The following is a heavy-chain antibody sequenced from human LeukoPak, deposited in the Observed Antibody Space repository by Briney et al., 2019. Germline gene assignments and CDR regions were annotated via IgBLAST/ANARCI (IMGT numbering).Heavy chain of an antibody. CDR1: GYSITSYW. CDR3: ARFQFGQLPTTFDY. Sequence: GESLKISCKGSGYSITSYWIGWVRQMPGKGLKWMGIIYPGDSNTRYNPSFQGQVTISADKSISTAYLQWSSLKASDTAMYYCARFQFGQLPTTFDYWGQGTLVTVSS. CDR2: IYPGDSNT. V-gene: IGHV5-51*01. D-gene: IGHD1-26*01. J-gene: IGHJ4*02.